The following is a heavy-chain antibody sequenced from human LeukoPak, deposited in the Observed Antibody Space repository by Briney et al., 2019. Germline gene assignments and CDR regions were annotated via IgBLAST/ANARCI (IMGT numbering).Heavy chain of an antibody. CDR1: GDSVSNNRAD. J-gene: IGHJ4*02. CDR2: TYYRSKWYN. Sequence: SQTLSLTCAITGDSVSNNRADWNWIRQSPSRGLEWLGRTYYRSKWYNDYALSVKSRITINPDTSKNQFSLQLNSVTPEDTAVYYCARIATVTQDDYWGQGTLVTVSS. CDR3: ARIATVTQDDY. D-gene: IGHD4-17*01. V-gene: IGHV6-1*01.